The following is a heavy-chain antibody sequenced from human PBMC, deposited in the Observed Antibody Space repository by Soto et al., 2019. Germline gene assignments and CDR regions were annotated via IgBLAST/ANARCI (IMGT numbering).Heavy chain of an antibody. CDR2: IIPILGIA. CDR1: GGTFSSYT. Sequence: QVQLVQSGAEVKKPGSSVKVSCKASGGTFSSYTISWVRQAPGQGLEWMGRIIPILGIANYAQKFQGRVTITADKSTSTAYMELSSLRSEDTAVYYCARVGNSSGWSQGAGWFDPWGQGTLVTVSS. J-gene: IGHJ5*02. V-gene: IGHV1-69*02. CDR3: ARVGNSSGWSQGAGWFDP. D-gene: IGHD6-13*01.